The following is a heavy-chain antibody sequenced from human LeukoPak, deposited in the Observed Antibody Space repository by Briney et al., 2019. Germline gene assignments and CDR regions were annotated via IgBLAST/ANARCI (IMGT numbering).Heavy chain of an antibody. D-gene: IGHD3-3*01. J-gene: IGHJ5*02. Sequence: ASVKVSCMASGYTFTSYGISWVRQAPGQGLEWMGWISAYNGNTNYAQKLQGRVTMTTDTSTSTAYMELRSLRSDDTAVYYCARVLSKNFGVLNKWFDPWGQGTLVTVSS. V-gene: IGHV1-18*01. CDR2: ISAYNGNT. CDR3: ARVLSKNFGVLNKWFDP. CDR1: GYTFTSYG.